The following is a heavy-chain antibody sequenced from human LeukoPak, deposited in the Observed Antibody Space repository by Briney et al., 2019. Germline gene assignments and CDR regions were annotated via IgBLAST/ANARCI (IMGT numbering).Heavy chain of an antibody. D-gene: IGHD1-1*01. CDR1: GFTFSDYY. V-gene: IGHV3-11*01. J-gene: IGHJ3*02. Sequence: GGSLRLSCAASGFTFSDYYMSWIRQAPGKGLECVSYISTSGSTVYYADSLKGRFTISRDNAKNSLYLQMNSLRAEDTAVYYCARAGGSYTFDIWGQGTMVTVSS. CDR2: ISTSGSTV. CDR3: ARAGGSYTFDI.